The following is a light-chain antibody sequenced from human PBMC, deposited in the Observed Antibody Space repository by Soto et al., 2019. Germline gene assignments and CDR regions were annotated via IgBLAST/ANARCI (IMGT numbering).Light chain of an antibody. CDR3: QQYNNWSPRT. CDR1: QSVSSN. CDR2: GAS. J-gene: IGKJ4*02. Sequence: EIVMTQSPATLSVSPGERATLSCRASQSVSSNVAWYQQKPGQAPRLLIYGASTRATGIPARCSGSGSGTEFTLTISSLLSEDYAVYYCQQYNNWSPRTFGGGTKVDI. V-gene: IGKV3-15*01.